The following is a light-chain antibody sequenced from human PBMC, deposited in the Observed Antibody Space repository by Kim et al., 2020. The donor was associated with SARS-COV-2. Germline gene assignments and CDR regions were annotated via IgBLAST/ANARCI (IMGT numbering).Light chain of an antibody. V-gene: IGLV2-14*03. CDR3: SSYTSGSTKV. J-gene: IGLJ3*02. Sequence: RAITIPSTGTNSAVSAHNYVSWNQQHPGNPPKLMIYDVGNRPWGVSNRFVGSKSGNTASLTLSGLQAEDEAVYYCSSYTSGSTKVFGGGTQLTVL. CDR2: DVG. CDR1: NSAVSAHNY.